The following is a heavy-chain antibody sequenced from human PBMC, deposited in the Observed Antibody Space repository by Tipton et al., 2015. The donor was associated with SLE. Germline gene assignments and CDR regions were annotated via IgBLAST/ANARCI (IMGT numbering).Heavy chain of an antibody. J-gene: IGHJ6*03. CDR1: DDSILTHY. Sequence: TLSLTCSISDDSILTHYWSWIRQSPGKGLEWLGYISYSGSTSYNPSLKSRLTISADTSKNQFSLKLSSVTAADTAVYYCARSSGNYYFYMDVWGRGTTVTVSS. CDR2: ISYSGST. V-gene: IGHV4-59*06. CDR3: ARSSGNYYFYMDV.